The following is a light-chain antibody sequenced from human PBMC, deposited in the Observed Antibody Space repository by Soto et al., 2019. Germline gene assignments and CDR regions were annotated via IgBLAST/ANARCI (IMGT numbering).Light chain of an antibody. J-gene: IGKJ1*01. CDR3: LQDINYPWT. CDR1: QGIGNA. CDR2: GAS. Sequence: AIPMTQSPSSLSASVGDRVTISCRASQGIGNALGWYQQTPGKPPKVLIYGASNLQSGVPPRFSGSGSGTDFTLAISSLQPEDSATYYCLQDINYPWTFGQGTKVEIK. V-gene: IGKV1-6*01.